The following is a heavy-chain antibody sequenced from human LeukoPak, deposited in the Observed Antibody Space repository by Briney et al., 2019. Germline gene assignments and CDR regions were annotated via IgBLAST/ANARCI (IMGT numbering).Heavy chain of an antibody. CDR2: IRRSGSTI. Sequence: GGSLRLSCAASGLTSVSIKITWVGQVPGKGLGWVSYIRRSGSTIYYADSVKGRFTISRDNAKNSLYLQMNSLRAEDTAVYYCARVTYYYDSSGYYEFDYWGQGTLVTVSS. CDR1: GLTSVSIK. D-gene: IGHD3-22*01. J-gene: IGHJ4*02. V-gene: IGHV3-48*03. CDR3: ARVTYYYDSSGYYEFDY.